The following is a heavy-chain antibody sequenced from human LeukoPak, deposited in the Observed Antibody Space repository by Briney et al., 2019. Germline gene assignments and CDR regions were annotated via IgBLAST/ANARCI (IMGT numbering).Heavy chain of an antibody. D-gene: IGHD5-12*01. CDR1: GYTFTSYY. V-gene: IGHV1-46*01. Sequence: ASVKVSCKASGYTFTSYYMHWVRQAPGQGLEWMGIINPSGGSASYAQKFQGRVTMTKDTSASTVYMELSSLRSEDTAVYYCARDGNIVATIRGDSDYWGQGTLVTVSS. CDR3: ARDGNIVATIRGDSDY. CDR2: INPSGGSA. J-gene: IGHJ4*02.